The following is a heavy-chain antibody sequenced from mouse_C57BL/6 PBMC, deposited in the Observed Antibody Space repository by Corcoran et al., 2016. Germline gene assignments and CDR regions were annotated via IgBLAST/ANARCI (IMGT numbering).Heavy chain of an antibody. J-gene: IGHJ4*01. D-gene: IGHD2-5*01. V-gene: IGHV9-3*01. CDR1: GYTFTTYG. Sequence: QIQLVQSGPELKKPGETVKISCKASGYTFTTYGMSWVKQAPGKGLKWMGWINTYSGVPTYADDFKGRFAFSLETSASTAYLQINNLKNEDTATYFCARAYYSNGDAMDYWGQGTSVTVSS. CDR2: INTYSGVP. CDR3: ARAYYSNGDAMDY.